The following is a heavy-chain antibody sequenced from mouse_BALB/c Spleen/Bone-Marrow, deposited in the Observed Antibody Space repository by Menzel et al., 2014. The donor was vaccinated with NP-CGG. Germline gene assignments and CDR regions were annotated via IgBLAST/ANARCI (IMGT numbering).Heavy chain of an antibody. D-gene: IGHD1-1*01. CDR1: GFNIKDTY. CDR2: IDPANGNT. V-gene: IGHV14-3*02. CDR3: ARYYYGSSYAMDY. Sequence: EVKLQESGAELVKPGASVKLSCTASGFNIKDTYMNWVKQRPEKGLEWIGRIDPANGNTKYDPKFQGKATITADTSSNTAYLQLSSLTSEDTAVYYCARYYYGSSYAMDYWGQGTSVTVSS. J-gene: IGHJ4*01.